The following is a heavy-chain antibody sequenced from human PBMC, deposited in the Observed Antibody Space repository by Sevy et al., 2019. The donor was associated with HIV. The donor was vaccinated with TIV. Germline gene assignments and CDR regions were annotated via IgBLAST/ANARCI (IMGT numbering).Heavy chain of an antibody. V-gene: IGHV4-59*02. J-gene: IGHJ4*02. D-gene: IGHD5-18*01. CDR3: ARGLQLWLGHFDY. CDR2: IYDGGTT. Sequence: SETLSLTCAVSGAAVSGYFWSWVRQPPGKGLEWIGYIYDGGTTNYNPSLDSRLTISVDTSKNQFSLKLSSVTAADTAVYYCARGLQLWLGHFDYWGQRTLVTVSS. CDR1: GAAVSGYF.